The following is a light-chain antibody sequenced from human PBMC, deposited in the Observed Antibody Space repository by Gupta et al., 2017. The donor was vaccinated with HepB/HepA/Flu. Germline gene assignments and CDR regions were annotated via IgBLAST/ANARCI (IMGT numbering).Light chain of an antibody. V-gene: IGLV3-21*01. CDR1: NIGERS. J-gene: IGLJ2*01. CDR3: HVWDNTSDHPVI. CDR2: DDR. Sequence: YVLTQPPSVSLAPGKTARITCGGANIGERSLQLYQQRSGQAPVLFIYDDRERPPGIPERFSGSNSGNTATLTISGVEVGDEADYYCHVWDNTSDHPVIFGGGTKLTVL.